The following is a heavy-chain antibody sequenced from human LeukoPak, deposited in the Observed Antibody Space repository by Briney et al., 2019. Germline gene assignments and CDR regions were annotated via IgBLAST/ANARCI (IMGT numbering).Heavy chain of an antibody. V-gene: IGHV1-2*02. D-gene: IGHD1-26*01. J-gene: IGHJ4*02. CDR2: INPNSGGT. Sequence: ASVKVSCKASGYTFTGYYMHWVRQAPGQGLEWMGWINPNSGGTNYVRKFQGRVTMTRDTSISTAYMELSRLRSDDTAVYYCARVLGGSYSPFDYWGQGTLVTVSS. CDR3: ARVLGGSYSPFDY. CDR1: GYTFTGYY.